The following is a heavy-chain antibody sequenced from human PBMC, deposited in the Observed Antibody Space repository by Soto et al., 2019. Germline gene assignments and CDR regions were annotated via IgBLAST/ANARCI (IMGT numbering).Heavy chain of an antibody. V-gene: IGHV4-31*03. CDR1: GGSISSGGYY. CDR3: ARGGRRSPGMDV. CDR2: IYYSGST. J-gene: IGHJ6*02. Sequence: QVQLQESGPGLVKPSQTLSLTCTVSGGSISSGGYYWSWIRQHPGKGLEWIGYIYYSGSTYYNPSPKSRVTTSVDTSKNQFSLKLSSVTAADTAVYYCARGGRRSPGMDVWGQGTTVTVSS.